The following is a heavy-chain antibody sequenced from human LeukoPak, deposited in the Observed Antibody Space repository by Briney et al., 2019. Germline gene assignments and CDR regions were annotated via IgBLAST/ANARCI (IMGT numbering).Heavy chain of an antibody. J-gene: IGHJ4*02. Sequence: SEALSLTCTVSGGAISSSHYYWGWTRQPPGKGLEWIGSIYYSGSTSYNSSLKSRVTISVDTSKNQFSLKLSSVTAADTAVYYCAILPARDTYYYDSSGYYRPGVHWGQGTLVTVSS. V-gene: IGHV4-39*07. D-gene: IGHD3-22*01. CDR2: IYYSGST. CDR3: AILPARDTYYYDSSGYYRPGVH. CDR1: GGAISSSHYY.